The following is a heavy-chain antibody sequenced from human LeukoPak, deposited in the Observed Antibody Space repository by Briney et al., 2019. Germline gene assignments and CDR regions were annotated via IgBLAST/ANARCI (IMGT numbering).Heavy chain of an antibody. CDR2: ISTGGGDT. CDR1: GFTFRYYA. CDR3: AKSDYYDSSGHPSSFDY. V-gene: IGHV3-23*01. Sequence: PGGSLRLSCAASGFTFRYYAISWVRQAPGKGLEWVSAISTGGGDTYYADSVKGRFTISRDNSKNTLYLQMNSLRVEDTAIYYCAKSDYYDSSGHPSSFDYWGLGTLVTVSS. D-gene: IGHD3-22*01. J-gene: IGHJ4*02.